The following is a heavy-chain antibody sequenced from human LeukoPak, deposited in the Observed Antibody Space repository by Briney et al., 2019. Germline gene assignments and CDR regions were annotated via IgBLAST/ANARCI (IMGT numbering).Heavy chain of an antibody. V-gene: IGHV3-53*01. CDR3: ARDGTYYYDSSGET. CDR2: IYSGGST. J-gene: IGHJ5*02. Sequence: GGSLRLSCAASGFTVSSNYMSWVRQAPGKGLEWVSVIYSGGSTYYADSVKGRFTISRDNSKSTLYLQMNSLRAEDTAVYYCARDGTYYYDSSGETWGQGTLVTVSS. CDR1: GFTVSSNY. D-gene: IGHD3-22*01.